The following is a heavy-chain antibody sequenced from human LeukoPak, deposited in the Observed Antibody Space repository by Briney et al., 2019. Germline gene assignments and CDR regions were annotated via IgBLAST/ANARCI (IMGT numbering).Heavy chain of an antibody. Sequence: SETLSLTCTVSGGSISSYYWSWIRQPPGKGLEWIGYIYYSGSTNYNPSLKSRVSISADTSRSQVSLKLSSVTAADTAVYYCARDRGGFTYGEYYFDYWGQGSLVTVSS. J-gene: IGHJ4*02. V-gene: IGHV4-59*01. D-gene: IGHD2-15*01. CDR3: ARDRGGFTYGEYYFDY. CDR2: IYYSGST. CDR1: GGSISSYY.